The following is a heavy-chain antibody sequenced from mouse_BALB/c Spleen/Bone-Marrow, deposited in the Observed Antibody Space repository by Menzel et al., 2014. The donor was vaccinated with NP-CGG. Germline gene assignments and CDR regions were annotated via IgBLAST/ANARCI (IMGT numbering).Heavy chain of an antibody. V-gene: IGHV1-18*01. CDR3: ARFGADGYPRFAY. CDR2: INPYNGGT. CDR1: GYSFTGYT. J-gene: IGHJ3*01. D-gene: IGHD2-3*01. Sequence: VQLQQPGPELVKPGASMKISCKASGYSFTGYTMDWVKQSHGKNLEWIGLINPYNGGTSYNQKFKGKATLTVDKSSSTAYMELLSLTSEDSAVYYCARFGADGYPRFAYWGQETLVTVSA.